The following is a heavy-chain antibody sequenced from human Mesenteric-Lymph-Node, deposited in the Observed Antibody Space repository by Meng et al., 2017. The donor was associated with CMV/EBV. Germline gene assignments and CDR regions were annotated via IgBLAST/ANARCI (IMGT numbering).Heavy chain of an antibody. CDR2: IYYSGIT. V-gene: IGHV4-31*03. CDR1: GGSIGSGVYY. CDR3: ARTEGYYFDY. Sequence: LPCTVSGGSIGSGVYYWSWIRQHPGKGLEWVGYIYYSGITYYNPSLKSRVTISVDTSKNQFSLRLSSVTAADTAVYYCARTEGYYFDYWGQGTLVTVSS. J-gene: IGHJ4*02. D-gene: IGHD1-14*01.